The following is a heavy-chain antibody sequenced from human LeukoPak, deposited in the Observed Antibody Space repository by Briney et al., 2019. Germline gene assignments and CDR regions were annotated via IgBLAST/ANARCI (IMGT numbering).Heavy chain of an antibody. CDR1: GGSISSGDYY. CDR3: ARDRGSGGDCYFDY. D-gene: IGHD2-21*02. V-gene: IGHV4-30-4*01. J-gene: IGHJ4*02. Sequence: SQTLSLTCTVSGGSISSGDYYWSWIRQPPGKGLGWIGYIYYSGSTYYNPSLKSRVTISVDTSKNQFSLKLSSVTAADTAVYYCARDRGSGGDCYFDYWGQGTLVTVSS. CDR2: IYYSGST.